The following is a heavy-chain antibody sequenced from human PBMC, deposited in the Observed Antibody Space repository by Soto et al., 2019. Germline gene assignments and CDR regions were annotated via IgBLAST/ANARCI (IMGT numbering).Heavy chain of an antibody. Sequence: QVQLVESGGGVVQPGRSLRLSCAASGFTFSSYGMHWVRQAPGKGLEWVAVISYDGSNKYYADSVKGRFTISRDNSKNTLYLQMNSLRAEDTAVYYCAKEAPQGRQWLVALGPDYWGQGTLVTVSS. D-gene: IGHD6-19*01. CDR1: GFTFSSYG. CDR2: ISYDGSNK. V-gene: IGHV3-30*18. CDR3: AKEAPQGRQWLVALGPDY. J-gene: IGHJ4*02.